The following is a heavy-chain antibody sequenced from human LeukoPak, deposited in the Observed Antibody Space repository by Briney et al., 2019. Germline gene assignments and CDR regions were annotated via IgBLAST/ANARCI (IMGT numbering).Heavy chain of an antibody. Sequence: GGSLRLSCAASGFIFSTYSMNWVRQAPGKGLEWVSSISSSSSYIYYSDSVKGRFTISRDNAKNSLYLQMNSLRAEDTAVYYCARDWGSYRYTLYYLDYWGQGTLVTVSS. V-gene: IGHV3-21*01. CDR1: GFIFSTYS. CDR2: ISSSSSYI. J-gene: IGHJ4*02. CDR3: ARDWGSYRYTLYYLDY. D-gene: IGHD3-16*02.